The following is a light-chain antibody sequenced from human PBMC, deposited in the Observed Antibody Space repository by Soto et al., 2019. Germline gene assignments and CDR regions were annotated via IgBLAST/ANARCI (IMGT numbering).Light chain of an antibody. CDR3: QQYSNWPRT. J-gene: IGKJ1*01. V-gene: IGKV3-15*01. CDR1: QSVSSN. Sequence: EIVMTQSPATLSMSPGERATLSCGASQSVSSNLAWFQQKPGQAPRLLIYGASTRATGIPARFSGSGSGTEFTLTISSLQSEDFAVYYCQQYSNWPRTFGQGTKVEIK. CDR2: GAS.